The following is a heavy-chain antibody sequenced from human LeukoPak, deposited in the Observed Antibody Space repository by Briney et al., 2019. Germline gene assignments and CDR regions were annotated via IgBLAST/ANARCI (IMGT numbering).Heavy chain of an antibody. CDR2: IYYSGST. Sequence: SGTLSLTCTLSGGSLRSHYWSWIRQPPGKALEWLGHIYYSGSTTYSPSLKSRLTISVDTSRNQFSLSLISVTAADTAVYYCARGGQLAVPDPFDSWGQGTLVTVSS. V-gene: IGHV4-59*11. J-gene: IGHJ4*02. CDR1: GGSLRSHY. D-gene: IGHD6-19*01. CDR3: ARGGQLAVPDPFDS.